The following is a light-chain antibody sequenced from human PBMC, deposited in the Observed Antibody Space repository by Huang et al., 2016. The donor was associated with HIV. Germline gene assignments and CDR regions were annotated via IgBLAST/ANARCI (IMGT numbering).Light chain of an antibody. CDR2: GAS. CDR3: QQYGTSPRT. J-gene: IGKJ2*01. V-gene: IGKV3-20*01. Sequence: GTLSLSPGERATLSCRASQSVSNSYLAWYQQKLGQPPRLLIYGASSRATGIPDRFSGSGSGTDFTLTISSLEPEDFAVYYCQQYGTSPRTFGQGTKLEIK. CDR1: QSVSNSY.